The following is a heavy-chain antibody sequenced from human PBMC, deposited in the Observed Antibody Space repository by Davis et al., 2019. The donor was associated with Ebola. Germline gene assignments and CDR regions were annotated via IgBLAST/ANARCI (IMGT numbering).Heavy chain of an antibody. CDR3: ARALHDEVLDY. D-gene: IGHD1-1*01. CDR2: TSHNERER. V-gene: IGHV3-30*04. Sequence: GESLKISCVASGFTFSNHAMHWVRQAPGKGLEWVAVTSHNERERFYGESVQGRFTISRHNSENVLYMQMDSLRPDDTAIYFCARALHDEVLDYWGQGTPVTVSS. J-gene: IGHJ4*02. CDR1: GFTFSNHA.